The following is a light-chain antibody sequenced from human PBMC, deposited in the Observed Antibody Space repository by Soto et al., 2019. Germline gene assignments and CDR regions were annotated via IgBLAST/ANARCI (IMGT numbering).Light chain of an antibody. CDR1: QGISSA. V-gene: IGKV1-13*02. CDR3: QKYNSVPLT. J-gene: IGKJ4*01. Sequence: AIQLTQSPSSLSASVGDRVXXXXRASQGISSALAWYQQKPGKAPKLLIYDASSLESGVPSRFSGSGSGTDFTLTISSLQPEDVATYYCQKYNSVPLTFGGGTKV. CDR2: DAS.